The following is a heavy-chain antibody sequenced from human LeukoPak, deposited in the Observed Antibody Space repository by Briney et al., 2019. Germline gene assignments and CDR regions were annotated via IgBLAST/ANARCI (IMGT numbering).Heavy chain of an antibody. V-gene: IGHV3-64D*09. J-gene: IGHJ4*02. CDR1: GFTFSAYA. CDR2: ISNNGGRS. D-gene: IGHD1-1*01. CDR3: VKITSVTGGDC. Sequence: GGSLRLSCSASGFTFSAYAMYWVRQAPGKGLEYVSWISNNGGRSFYADSVKGRFTISRDNSKNTLYLQMSSLRAEDTAVYYCVKITSVTGGDCWGQGTRLTVSS.